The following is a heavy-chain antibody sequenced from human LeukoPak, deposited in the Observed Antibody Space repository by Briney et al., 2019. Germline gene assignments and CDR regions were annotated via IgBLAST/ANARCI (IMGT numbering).Heavy chain of an antibody. J-gene: IGHJ4*02. V-gene: IGHV3-23*01. CDR3: AKGGSSWYASPLDY. Sequence: GGSLRLSCAASGFTFSSYDMNWVRQAPGKGLEWVSAISGSGGSTYYADSVKGRFTISRDNSKNTLYLQMNSLRAEDTAVYYCAKGGSSWYASPLDYWGQGTLVTVSS. CDR1: GFTFSSYD. D-gene: IGHD6-13*01. CDR2: ISGSGGST.